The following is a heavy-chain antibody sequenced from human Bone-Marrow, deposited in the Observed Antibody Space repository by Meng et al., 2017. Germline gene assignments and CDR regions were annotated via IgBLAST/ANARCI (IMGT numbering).Heavy chain of an antibody. J-gene: IGHJ4*02. CDR3: ARSSMWFGASLPHFDY. CDR2: ISAYNGNT. CDR1: GYTFTSYG. V-gene: IGHV1-18*01. Sequence: ASVKVSCKASGYTFTSYGISWVRQAPGQGLEWMGWISAYNGNTNYAQKLQGRVTMTTDTTTSTAYMELRTLRSDDTGVYYCARSSMWFGASLPHFDYWGQGTMVTVSS. D-gene: IGHD3-10*01.